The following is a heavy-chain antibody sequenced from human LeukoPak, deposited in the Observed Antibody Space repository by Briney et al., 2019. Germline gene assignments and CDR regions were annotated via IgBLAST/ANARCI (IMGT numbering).Heavy chain of an antibody. J-gene: IGHJ4*02. D-gene: IGHD5-12*01. CDR3: ARGDGYSGYVLDY. CDR2: INPNSGGT. Sequence: ASVKVSCKASGYIFTGYYMHWVRQAPGQGLEWMGWINPNSGGTNYAQKFQGRVTMTRDTSISTAYMELSRLRSDDTAVYYCARGDGYSGYVLDYWGQGTLVTVSS. CDR1: GYIFTGYY. V-gene: IGHV1-2*02.